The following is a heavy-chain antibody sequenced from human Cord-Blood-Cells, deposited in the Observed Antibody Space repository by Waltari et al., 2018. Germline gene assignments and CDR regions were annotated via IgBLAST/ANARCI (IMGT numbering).Heavy chain of an antibody. D-gene: IGHD6-13*01. V-gene: IGHV4-34*01. CDR3: ARGGQQQLGIDY. CDR2: INHSGST. Sequence: QVQLQQWGAGLLKPSETLSLTCAVYGGSFSGYYWSWIRQPPGRGLERSGEINHSGSTNDNPSLKSRVNISVDTSKNQFSLKLSSVTAEDTAVYYCARGGQQQLGIDYWGQGTLDTVSS. CDR1: GGSFSGYY. J-gene: IGHJ4*02.